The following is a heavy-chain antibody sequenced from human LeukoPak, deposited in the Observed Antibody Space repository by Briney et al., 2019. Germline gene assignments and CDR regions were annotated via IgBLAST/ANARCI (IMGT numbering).Heavy chain of an antibody. D-gene: IGHD3-22*01. CDR3: AIQMTMIVVVPYFDY. V-gene: IGHV3-11*04. CDR2: ISRSGDAM. CDR1: GFTFSDYY. Sequence: GGSLRLSCAASGFTFSDYYMTWIRQAPGKGLEWVSSISRSGDAMYYADSVRGRFTMSRDNAKNSLYLQMNSLRAEDTALYYCAIQMTMIVVVPYFDYWGQGTLVTVSS. J-gene: IGHJ4*02.